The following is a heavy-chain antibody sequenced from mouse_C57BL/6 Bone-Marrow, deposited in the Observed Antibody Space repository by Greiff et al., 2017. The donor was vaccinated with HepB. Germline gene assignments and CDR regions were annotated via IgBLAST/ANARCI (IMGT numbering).Heavy chain of an antibody. Sequence: QVQLKQSGPGLVQPSQSLSITCTVSGFSLTSYGVHWVRQSPGKGLEWLGVIWSGGSTDYNAAFISRLSISKDNSKSQVFFKMNSLQADDTAIYYCYYGSSNFDVWGTGTTVTVSS. CDR1: GFSLTSYG. CDR2: IWSGGST. V-gene: IGHV2-2*01. D-gene: IGHD1-1*01. CDR3: YYGSSNFDV. J-gene: IGHJ1*03.